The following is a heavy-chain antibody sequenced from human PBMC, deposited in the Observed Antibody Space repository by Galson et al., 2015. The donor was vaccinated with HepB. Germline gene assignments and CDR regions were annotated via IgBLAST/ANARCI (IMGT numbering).Heavy chain of an antibody. CDR2: ISSSSSYT. J-gene: IGHJ3*02. CDR1: GFTFSDSY. CDR3: ARDHDGGPFDI. V-gene: IGHV3-11*06. Sequence: SLRLSCAASGFTFSDSYMSWIRQAPGKGLEWVSYISSSSSYTNYADSVKGRFTISRDNAKNSLYLQMNSLRAEDTAVYYCARDHDGGPFDIWGQGTMVTVSS.